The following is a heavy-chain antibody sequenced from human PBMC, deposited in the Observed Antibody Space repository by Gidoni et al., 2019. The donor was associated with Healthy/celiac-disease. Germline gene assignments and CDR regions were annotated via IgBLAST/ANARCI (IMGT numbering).Heavy chain of an antibody. Sequence: QVQLVQSGAEVKKPGASVKVSCKASGYTFTSYDINWVRQATGQGLEWMGWMNPNSGNTGYAQKFQGRVTMTRNTSISTAYMELSSLRSEDTAVYYCASRGNYDFWSGYGGYYGMDVWGQGTTVTVSS. D-gene: IGHD3-3*01. J-gene: IGHJ6*02. CDR2: MNPNSGNT. CDR1: GYTFTSYD. V-gene: IGHV1-8*01. CDR3: ASRGNYDFWSGYGGYYGMDV.